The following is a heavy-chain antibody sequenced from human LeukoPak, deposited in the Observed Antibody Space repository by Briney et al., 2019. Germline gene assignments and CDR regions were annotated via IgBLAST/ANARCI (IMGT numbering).Heavy chain of an antibody. V-gene: IGHV3-23*01. CDR2: ISGSGGST. CDR1: GFTFSSYG. J-gene: IGHJ4*02. D-gene: IGHD6-19*01. CDR3: AKNRQWLPWGNDY. Sequence: PGGSLRLSCAASGFTFSSYGMSWVRQAPGKGLEWVSAISGSGGSTYYADSVKGRFTISRDNSKNTLYLQMNSLRAEDTAVYYCAKNRQWLPWGNDYWGQGTLVTVSS.